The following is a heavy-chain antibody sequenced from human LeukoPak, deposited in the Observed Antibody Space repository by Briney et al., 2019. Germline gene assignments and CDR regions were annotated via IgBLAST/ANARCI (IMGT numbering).Heavy chain of an antibody. D-gene: IGHD3-9*01. Sequence: GGSLRLSCADSGFTVSNNYMSWVRQDKGKGLEWVSVFYSGGSTYYADSVKGRFTISRDNSANTLYLQMNSLRAEDTAVYYCASRPYEILPGYYSDYWGQGTLVTVSS. CDR2: FYSGGST. CDR3: ASRPYEILPGYYSDY. J-gene: IGHJ4*02. CDR1: GFTVSNNY. V-gene: IGHV3-66*01.